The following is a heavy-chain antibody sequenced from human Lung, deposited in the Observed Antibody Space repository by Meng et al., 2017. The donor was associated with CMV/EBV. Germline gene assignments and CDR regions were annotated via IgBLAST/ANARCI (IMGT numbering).Heavy chain of an antibody. CDR1: GFTFDDYG. CDR2: INWNSGST. CDR3: ARGLRAAANYYYYGIDV. Sequence: GGSLRLXXAASGFTFDDYGMSWVRQAPGKGLEWVSGINWNSGSTGFADSVKGRFTISRDNAKNSLYLQMNSLRAEDTALYYCARGLRAAANYYYYGIDVWGQGTTVTVSS. J-gene: IGHJ6*02. D-gene: IGHD6-13*01. V-gene: IGHV3-20*03.